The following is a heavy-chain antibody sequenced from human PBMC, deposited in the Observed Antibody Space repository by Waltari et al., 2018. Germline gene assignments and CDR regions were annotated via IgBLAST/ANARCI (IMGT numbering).Heavy chain of an antibody. CDR3: ASTGTRPFTIAVAGPYFDY. Sequence: QLQLQESGPGLVKPSETLSLTCTVSGGSISSSSYYWGWIRQPPGKGLEWIGSIYYSGSTYYNPSLKSRVTISVDTSKNQFSLKLSSVTAADTAVYYCASTGTRPFTIAVAGPYFDYWGQGTLVTVSS. D-gene: IGHD6-19*01. CDR2: IYYSGST. V-gene: IGHV4-39*07. J-gene: IGHJ4*02. CDR1: GGSISSSSYY.